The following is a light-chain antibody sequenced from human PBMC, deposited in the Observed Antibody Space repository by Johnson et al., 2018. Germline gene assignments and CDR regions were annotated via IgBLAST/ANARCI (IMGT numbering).Light chain of an antibody. CDR1: SSNIGNNY. J-gene: IGLJ1*01. CDR3: GTGDSSLSAGNV. CDR2: ENN. Sequence: QSVLTQPPSVSAAPGQKVTISCSGSSSNIGNNYVSWYQQLPGTAPKLLIYENNKRPSVIPDRFSGSKSGTSATLGITGLPTGDEADYYCGTGDSSLSAGNVFETEIKDPVL. V-gene: IGLV1-51*02.